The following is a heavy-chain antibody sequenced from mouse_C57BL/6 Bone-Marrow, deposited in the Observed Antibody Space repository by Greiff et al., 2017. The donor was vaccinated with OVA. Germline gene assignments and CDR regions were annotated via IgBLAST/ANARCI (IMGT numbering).Heavy chain of an antibody. CDR1: GYTFTSYG. J-gene: IGHJ4*01. D-gene: IGHD2-12*01. CDR2: IYPRSGNT. CDR3: ARSLYSPYAMDY. V-gene: IGHV1-81*01. Sequence: VKLMESGAELARPGASVKLSCKASGYTFTSYGISWVKQRTGQGLEWIGEIYPRSGNTYYNEKFKGKATLTADKSSSTAYMELRSLTSEDSAVYFCARSLYSPYAMDYWGQGTSVTVSS.